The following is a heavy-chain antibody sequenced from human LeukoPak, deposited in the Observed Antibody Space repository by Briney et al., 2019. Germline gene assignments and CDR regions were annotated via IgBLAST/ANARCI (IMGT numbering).Heavy chain of an antibody. D-gene: IGHD5-12*01. Sequence: PGRSLRLSCAASGFTFSSYAMHWVRQAPGKGLEWVAVISYDGSNKYYADSVKGRFTISRDNSKNTLYLQMNSLRAEDTAVYYCAKDMVYSGYPSGYFDYWGQGTLVTVSS. V-gene: IGHV3-30-3*01. J-gene: IGHJ4*02. CDR3: AKDMVYSGYPSGYFDY. CDR1: GFTFSSYA. CDR2: ISYDGSNK.